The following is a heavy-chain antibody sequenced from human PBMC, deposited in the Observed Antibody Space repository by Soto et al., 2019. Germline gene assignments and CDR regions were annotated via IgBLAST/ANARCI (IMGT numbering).Heavy chain of an antibody. CDR1: GFSFTSYA. CDR2: ISGSDGKT. V-gene: IGHV3-23*01. J-gene: IGHJ4*02. Sequence: EVQLLESGGGLVRPGGSLRLSCAASGFSFTSYALSWVRPAPGKGLEWVSTISGSDGKTYYADSVKGRFSISRDTSKTTLYLPMNSLRVEDTAVYYCARWSFLDYWGQGTRVTVS. CDR3: ARWSFLDY. D-gene: IGHD1-26*01.